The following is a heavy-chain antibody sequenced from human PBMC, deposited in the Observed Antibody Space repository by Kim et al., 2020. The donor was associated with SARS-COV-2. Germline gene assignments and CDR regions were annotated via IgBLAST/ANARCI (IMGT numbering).Heavy chain of an antibody. Sequence: DSVKGRFTISRDNAKNSLYLQMNSLRAEDTAVYYCARDPSRGSYYGNDYWGQGTLVTVSS. D-gene: IGHD1-26*01. J-gene: IGHJ4*02. V-gene: IGHV3-21*01. CDR3: ARDPSRGSYYGNDY.